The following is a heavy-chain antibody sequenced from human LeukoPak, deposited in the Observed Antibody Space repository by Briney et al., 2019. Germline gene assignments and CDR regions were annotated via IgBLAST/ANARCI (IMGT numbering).Heavy chain of an antibody. V-gene: IGHV1-2*02. CDR3: ARTRGSHISMAYLDY. J-gene: IGHJ4*02. CDR2: INPNTGST. CDR1: GYTFNAYY. Sequence: ASVKVSCKASGYTFNAYYIHWVRQAPGQGLEWVGWINPNTGSTKYGQTLQGRVIMTRDTSISTAYMELSSLRSDDTAVYYCARTRGSHISMAYLDYWGQGTLVTVSS. D-gene: IGHD2/OR15-2a*01.